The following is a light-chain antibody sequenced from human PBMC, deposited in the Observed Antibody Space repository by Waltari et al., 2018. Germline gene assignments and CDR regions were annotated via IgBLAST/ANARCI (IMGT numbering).Light chain of an antibody. Sequence: EIVLTQSPATLSLSPGERATLSCRASQSVSTCLAWYQQKPGQAPRLLIYDVSNRATDIPARFSGSGSGTDFTLTISSLESEDYAVYYCQQRCHRPSFGQGTRLEIK. CDR1: QSVSTC. V-gene: IGKV3-11*01. CDR2: DVS. CDR3: QQRCHRPS. J-gene: IGKJ5*01.